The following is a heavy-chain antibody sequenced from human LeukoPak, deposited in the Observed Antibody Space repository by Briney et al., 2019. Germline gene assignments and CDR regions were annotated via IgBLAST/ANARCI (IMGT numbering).Heavy chain of an antibody. D-gene: IGHD2-21*02. J-gene: IGHJ4*02. V-gene: IGHV3-30-3*01. CDR1: GFTFSSYA. CDR2: ISYDGSNK. Sequence: GRSLRLSCAASGFTFSSYAMHWVRQAPGKGLEWVAVISYDGSNKYYADSVKGRFTISRDNSKNTLCLQMNSLRAEDTAVYYCARPRLSIVVVTAFDYWGQGTLVTVSS. CDR3: ARPRLSIVVVTAFDY.